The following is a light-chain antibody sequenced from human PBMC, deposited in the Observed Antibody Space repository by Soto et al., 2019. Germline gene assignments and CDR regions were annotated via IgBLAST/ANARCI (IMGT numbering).Light chain of an antibody. CDR1: QRISSN. Sequence: EVIMTQSPATLSVSPGERATLSCRASQRISSNLAWYQQKPGQTPRLLIYDASTRASGIPARFSGSGSGAEFTLTISSLQSEDFAVYYCQQYNIWPLTFGGGTRVEIK. CDR3: QQYNIWPLT. V-gene: IGKV3-15*01. CDR2: DAS. J-gene: IGKJ4*01.